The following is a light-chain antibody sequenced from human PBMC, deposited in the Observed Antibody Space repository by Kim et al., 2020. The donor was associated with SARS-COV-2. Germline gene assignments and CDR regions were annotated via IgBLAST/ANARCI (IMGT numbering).Light chain of an antibody. CDR2: GKN. CDR3: NSRDSSGVV. CDR1: SLRNYY. J-gene: IGLJ2*01. V-gene: IGLV3-19*01. Sequence: SSELTQDPAVSVALGQTVRITCQGDSLRNYYASWYQQKPGLAPVLVFYGKNNRPPGIPERFSGSSSRNTASLTITGTQAEDEADYYCNSRDSSGVVFGGG.